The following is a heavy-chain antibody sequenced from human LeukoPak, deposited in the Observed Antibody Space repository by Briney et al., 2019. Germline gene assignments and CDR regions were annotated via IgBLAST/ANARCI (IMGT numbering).Heavy chain of an antibody. CDR3: ARGPWGPNWFDP. J-gene: IGHJ5*02. CDR2: IYYSGST. Sequence: PSETLSLTCTVSGGSLSSSSYYWGWIRQPPGKGLEWIGSIYYSGSTYYNPSLKSRVTISVDTSKNQFSLKLSSVTAADTAVYYCARGPWGPNWFDPWGQGTLVTVSS. CDR1: GGSLSSSSYY. D-gene: IGHD7-27*01. V-gene: IGHV4-39*07.